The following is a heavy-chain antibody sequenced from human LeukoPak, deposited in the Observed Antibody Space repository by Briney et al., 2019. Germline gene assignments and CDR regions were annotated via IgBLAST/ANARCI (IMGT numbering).Heavy chain of an antibody. CDR3: ARDAYCSSTSCPLGRGYDFDY. Sequence: ASVKVSCKASGYTFTSYYMDWVRQAPGQGLEWMGIINSRGGSTSYAQKFQGRVRMTRDTSTSTVYMELSSLRSEDTAVYYCARDAYCSSTSCPLGRGYDFDYWGQGTLVTVCS. V-gene: IGHV1-46*01. J-gene: IGHJ4*02. D-gene: IGHD2-2*01. CDR2: INSRGGST. CDR1: GYTFTSYY.